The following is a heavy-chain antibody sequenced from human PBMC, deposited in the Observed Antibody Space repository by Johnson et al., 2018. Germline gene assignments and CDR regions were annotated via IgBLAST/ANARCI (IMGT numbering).Heavy chain of an antibody. V-gene: IGHV1-69*01. D-gene: IGHD4-17*01. CDR1: GGTFSSYA. Sequence: QVQLVESGAEVKKPGSSVKVSCKASGGTFSSYAISWVRQAPGQGLEWMGGIIPIFGTANYAQKFQGRVTITADESTSTAYMELSSLSSEDTAVYYGARDHGDYPRGYDYYYGMDVWGQGTTVTVSS. CDR3: ARDHGDYPRGYDYYYGMDV. CDR2: IIPIFGTA. J-gene: IGHJ6*02.